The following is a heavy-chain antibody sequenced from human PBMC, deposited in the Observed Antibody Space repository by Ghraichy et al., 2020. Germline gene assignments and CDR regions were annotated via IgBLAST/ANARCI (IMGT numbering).Heavy chain of an antibody. CDR3: TRQFTY. CDR1: GFTFNSYR. Sequence: GGSLRLSCTASGFTFNSYRMNWVRQTPGKGLEWVSYISSSSTIYYADSVKGRFTISRDNAKNSLYLQLNSLRAEDTAVYHCTRQFTYWGQGTLVTVSS. CDR2: ISSSSTI. V-gene: IGHV3-48*01. J-gene: IGHJ4*02. D-gene: IGHD3-10*01.